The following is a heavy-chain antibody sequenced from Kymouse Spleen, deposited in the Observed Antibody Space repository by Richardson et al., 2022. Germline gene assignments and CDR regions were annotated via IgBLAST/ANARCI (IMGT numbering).Heavy chain of an antibody. Sequence: QVQLQQWGAGLLKPSETLSLTCAVYGGSFSGYYWSWIRQPPGKGLEWIGEINHSGSTNYNPSLKSRVTISVDTSKNQFSLKLSSVTAADTAVYYCARGTAMVTL*LLGPGNPGHRLL. J-gene: IGHJ4*02. D-gene: IGHD5-18,IGHD5-18*01. CDR2: INHSGST. CDR1: GGSFSGYY. CDR3: ARGTAMVTL*L. V-gene: IGHV4-34*01.